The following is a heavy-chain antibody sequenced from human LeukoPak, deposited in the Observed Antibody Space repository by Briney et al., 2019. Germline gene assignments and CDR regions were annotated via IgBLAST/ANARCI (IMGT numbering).Heavy chain of an antibody. D-gene: IGHD6-19*01. J-gene: IGHJ5*02. CDR2: IYYSGST. CDR1: GGSISSSSYY. CDR3: ARHFYPTYQQWLVLRSKRDWFDP. V-gene: IGHV4-39*01. Sequence: PSETLSLTCTVSGGSISSSSYYWGWIRQPPGKGLEWIGSIYYSGSTYYNPSLKSRVTISVDTSKNQFSLKLSSVTAADTAVYYCARHFYPTYQQWLVLRSKRDWFDPWGQGTLVTVSS.